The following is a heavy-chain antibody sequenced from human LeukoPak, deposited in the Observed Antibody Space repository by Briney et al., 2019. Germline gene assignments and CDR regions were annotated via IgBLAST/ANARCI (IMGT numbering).Heavy chain of an antibody. D-gene: IGHD1-26*01. V-gene: IGHV3-21*01. J-gene: IGHJ4*02. CDR1: GFTFSSYS. CDR2: ISSSSSYI. CDR3: ARDYVVEGELLCYFDY. Sequence: GGSLRLSCAASGFTFSSYSMNWVRQAPGKGLEWVSSISSSSSYIYYADSVKGRFTISRDNAKNSLYLQMNSLRAEDTAVYYCARDYVVEGELLCYFDYWGQGTLVTVSS.